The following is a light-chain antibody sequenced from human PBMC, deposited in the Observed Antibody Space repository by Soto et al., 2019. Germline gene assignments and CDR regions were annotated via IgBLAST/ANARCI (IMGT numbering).Light chain of an antibody. J-gene: IGKJ1*01. CDR3: LQDNAYPRT. Sequence: AILMTQSPSSLSASVGDRVTITCRASQGIRNDLGWYQQKPGKAPKLLIYAASRLESGVPSRFSGSGSDTDFTLTISSLQPEDIATYYCLQDNAYPRTFGQGTVVEVK. V-gene: IGKV1-6*01. CDR1: QGIRND. CDR2: AAS.